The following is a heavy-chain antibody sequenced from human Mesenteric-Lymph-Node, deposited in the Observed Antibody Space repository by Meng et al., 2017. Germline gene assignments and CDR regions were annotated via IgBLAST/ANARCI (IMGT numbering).Heavy chain of an antibody. D-gene: IGHD5-18*01. CDR2: IIPIFGTA. Sequence: QGRLVQSGAEVKKPGSSVNVHGKASEGTVSSYAISWVRQAPGQGLEWMGGIIPIFGTANSAQKFQGRVTITADESTSTAYMELSSLRSEDTAVYYCARGLHTAMVTWGGFDYWGQGTLVTVSS. CDR1: EGTVSSYA. J-gene: IGHJ4*02. V-gene: IGHV1-69*01. CDR3: ARGLHTAMVTWGGFDY.